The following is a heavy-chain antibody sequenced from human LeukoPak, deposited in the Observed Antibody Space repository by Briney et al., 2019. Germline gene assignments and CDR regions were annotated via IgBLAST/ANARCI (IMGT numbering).Heavy chain of an antibody. CDR3: ARLGYSRRYYDFWSGYSGWFDA. CDR1: GFTFSSYS. J-gene: IGHJ5*02. V-gene: IGHV3-21*01. Sequence: GGSLRLSCVASGFTFSSYSMNWVRQAPGKGLEWVSSISSSSSYIYYADSVKGRFTISRDNAKNSLYLQMNSLRAEDTAVYYCARLGYSRRYYDFWSGYSGWFDAWGQGTLVTVSS. D-gene: IGHD3-3*01. CDR2: ISSSSSYI.